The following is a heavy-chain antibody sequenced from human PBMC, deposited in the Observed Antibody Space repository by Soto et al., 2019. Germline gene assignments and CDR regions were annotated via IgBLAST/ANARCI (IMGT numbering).Heavy chain of an antibody. CDR2: ISDSGATS. Sequence: GGSLRLSCVASGFSLSSHAVSWVRQTPEKGLEWVSSISDSGATSSYADFVKGRFTVSRDNSRNTLYLQMDSLRAEDTAVYYCARPWDTAMVSTWNYWGQGTLVTVSS. CDR1: GFSLSSHA. V-gene: IGHV3-23*01. J-gene: IGHJ4*02. CDR3: ARPWDTAMVSTWNY. D-gene: IGHD5-18*01.